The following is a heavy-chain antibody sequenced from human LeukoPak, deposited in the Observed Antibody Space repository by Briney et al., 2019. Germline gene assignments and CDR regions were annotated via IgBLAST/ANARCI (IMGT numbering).Heavy chain of an antibody. Sequence: RTSETLSLTCAVSGGSISSYYWSWIRQPAGKGLEWIGRIYTSGSTNYNPSLKSRVTMSVDTSKNQFSLNLSSVTAADTAVYYCAKGESDFDYWGQGTLVTVSS. V-gene: IGHV4-4*07. CDR1: GGSISSYY. CDR2: IYTSGST. D-gene: IGHD1-26*01. CDR3: AKGESDFDY. J-gene: IGHJ4*02.